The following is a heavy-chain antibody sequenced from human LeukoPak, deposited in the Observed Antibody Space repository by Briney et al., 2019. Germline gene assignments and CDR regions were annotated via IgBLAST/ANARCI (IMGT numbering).Heavy chain of an antibody. CDR2: LYSGGNT. CDR1: GFTVSSND. V-gene: IGHV3-66*01. D-gene: IGHD3-10*01. Sequence: PGGSLRLSCAASGFTVSSNDMTWVRQTPGKGLEWVSILYSGGNTYYADSVEGRFTISRDNFKNTLYLQMNSLRADDTAVFYCARDRPGDGYFDYWGQGTLVTVSS. CDR3: ARDRPGDGYFDY. J-gene: IGHJ4*02.